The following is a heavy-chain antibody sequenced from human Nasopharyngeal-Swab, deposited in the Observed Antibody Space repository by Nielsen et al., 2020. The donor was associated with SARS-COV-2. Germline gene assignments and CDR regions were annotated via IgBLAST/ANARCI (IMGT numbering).Heavy chain of an antibody. J-gene: IGHJ4*02. CDR2: ISYDGSNK. D-gene: IGHD3-3*01. CDR3: AKDGSPYYDFWSGYFIYPKYYFDY. V-gene: IGHV3-30*18. Sequence: VRQAPGKGLEWVAVISYDGSNKYYADSVKGRFTISRDNSKNTPYLQMNSLRAEDTAVYYCAKDGSPYYDFWSGYFIYPKYYFDYWGQGTLVTVSS.